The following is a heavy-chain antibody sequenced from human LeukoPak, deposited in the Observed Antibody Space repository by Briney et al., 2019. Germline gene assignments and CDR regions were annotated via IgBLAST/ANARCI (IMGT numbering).Heavy chain of an antibody. CDR3: AKVSDAFFTLPTDY. Sequence: ISGSRVSTNYADSVKGRFTISRDNSKNTVYMQMNSLRAEDTAVYYCAKVSDAFFTLPTDYWGQGTLVTVSS. J-gene: IGHJ4*02. V-gene: IGHV3-23*01. D-gene: IGHD3-16*01. CDR2: ISGSRVST.